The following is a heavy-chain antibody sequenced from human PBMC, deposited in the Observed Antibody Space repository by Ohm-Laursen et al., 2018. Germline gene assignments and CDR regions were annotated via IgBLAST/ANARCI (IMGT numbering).Heavy chain of an antibody. V-gene: IGHV1-2*02. D-gene: IGHD6-19*01. CDR1: GYTFTGYY. J-gene: IGHJ4*02. CDR3: ARDPYSSGWSEADY. Sequence: VSSVKVSCKASGYTFTGYYMHWVQQAPGQGLEWMGWINPNSGGTNYAQKFQGRVTMTRDTSISTAYMELSRLRSDDTAVYYCARDPYSSGWSEADYWGQGTLVTVSS. CDR2: INPNSGGT.